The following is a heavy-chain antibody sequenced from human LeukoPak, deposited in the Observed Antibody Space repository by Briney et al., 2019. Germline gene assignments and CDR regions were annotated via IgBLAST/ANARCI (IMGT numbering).Heavy chain of an antibody. D-gene: IGHD3-22*01. V-gene: IGHV3-23*01. CDR3: ARRGGYLTGFDY. J-gene: IGHJ4*02. CDR1: GFTFSSYA. CDR2: IGGSGGYT. Sequence: GGSLRLSCAASGFTFSSYAMSWVRQAPGKGLEWVSGIGGSGGYTYYADSVKGRFTISRDNSKNTLYLQMNSLRAEDTAVYYCARRGGYLTGFDYWGQGTLVTVSS.